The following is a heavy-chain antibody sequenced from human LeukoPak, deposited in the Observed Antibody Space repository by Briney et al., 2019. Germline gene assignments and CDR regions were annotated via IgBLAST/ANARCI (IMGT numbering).Heavy chain of an antibody. V-gene: IGHV3-23*01. Sequence: GGFLRLSCAASGFTFSNYAMTWVRQAPGKGLEWVSSIRGNGGNTYYADSVKGRFTNFRDNSKSTLYLQMNSLRVEDTAIYYCAKALRAAPGTTPGDYWGQGTLVTVSS. J-gene: IGHJ4*02. CDR3: AKALRAAPGTTPGDY. CDR1: GFTFSNYA. D-gene: IGHD6-13*01. CDR2: IRGNGGNT.